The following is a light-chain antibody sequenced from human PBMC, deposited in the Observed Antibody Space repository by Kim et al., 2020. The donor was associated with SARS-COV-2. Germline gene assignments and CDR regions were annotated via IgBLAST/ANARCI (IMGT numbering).Light chain of an antibody. CDR3: QQYGSSPPYT. CDR1: QSVSSSY. J-gene: IGKJ2*01. V-gene: IGKV3-20*01. Sequence: PGERATLSCRASQSVSSSYLAWYQQKPGQTPRLLIYGASSRATGIPDRFSGSGSGTDFTLTISRLEPEDFAVYYCQQYGSSPPYTFGQGTKL. CDR2: GAS.